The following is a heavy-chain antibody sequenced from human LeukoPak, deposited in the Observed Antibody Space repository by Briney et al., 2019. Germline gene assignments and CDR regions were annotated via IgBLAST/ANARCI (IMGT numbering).Heavy chain of an antibody. CDR3: AKILGIAAAGGDY. J-gene: IGHJ4*02. CDR2: ISGSGGST. CDR1: GFTFSSYG. V-gene: IGHV3-23*01. Sequence: PGGSLRLSCAASGFTFSSYGMSWGRQAPGKGLEWVSAISGSGGSTYYADSVKGRFTISRDNSKNTLYLQMNSLRAEDTAVYYCAKILGIAAAGGDYWGQGTLVTVSS. D-gene: IGHD6-13*01.